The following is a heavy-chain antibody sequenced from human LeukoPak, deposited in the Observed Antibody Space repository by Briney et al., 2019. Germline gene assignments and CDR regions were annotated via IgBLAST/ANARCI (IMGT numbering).Heavy chain of an antibody. Sequence: GGSLRLSCAASGFTFSSYSMNWVRQAPGKGLEWVASISSSGSYIYYADSVKGRFTISRDNSKNSLYLQMNSLRAEDTAVYYCVRDGSSKSYQGDYWGQGTLVTVSS. V-gene: IGHV3-21*01. J-gene: IGHJ4*02. CDR2: ISSSGSYI. CDR3: VRDGSSKSYQGDY. CDR1: GFTFSSYS. D-gene: IGHD1-26*01.